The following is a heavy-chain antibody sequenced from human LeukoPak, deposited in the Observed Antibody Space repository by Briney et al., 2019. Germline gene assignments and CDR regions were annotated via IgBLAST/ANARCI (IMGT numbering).Heavy chain of an antibody. D-gene: IGHD1-26*01. V-gene: IGHV3-30*03. CDR1: GFTFSSYG. J-gene: IGHJ3*02. Sequence: PGGSLRLSCAASGFTFSSYGMHWVRQAPGKGLEWVAVISYDGSNKYYADSVKGRFTISRDNAKNSLYLQMNSLRAEDTAVYYCAREVGSGGGAFDIWGQGTMVTVSS. CDR2: ISYDGSNK. CDR3: AREVGSGGGAFDI.